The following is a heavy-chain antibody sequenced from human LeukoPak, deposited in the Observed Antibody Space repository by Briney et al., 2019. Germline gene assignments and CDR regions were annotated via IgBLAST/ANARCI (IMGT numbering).Heavy chain of an antibody. CDR3: ARDSPRGTIFGVVIIDYGMDV. V-gene: IGHV3-48*03. D-gene: IGHD3-3*01. J-gene: IGHJ6*02. CDR2: ISSSGSTI. Sequence: GGSLRLSCAASGFTFSSYEMNWVRQAPGKGLEWVSYISSSGSTIYYADSVKGRFTISRDNAKNSLYLQMNSLRAEDTAVYYCARDSPRGTIFGVVIIDYGMDVWGQGTTVTVSS. CDR1: GFTFSSYE.